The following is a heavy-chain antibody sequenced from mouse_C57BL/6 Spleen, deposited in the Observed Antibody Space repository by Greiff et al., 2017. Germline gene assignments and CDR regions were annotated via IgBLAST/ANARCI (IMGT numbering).Heavy chain of an antibody. CDR3: ARGRGRMDY. J-gene: IGHJ4*01. Sequence: QVQLKQPGAELVMPGASVKLSCKASGYTFTNYWMHWVKQRPGQGLEWIGEIDPSDSYTNYNQKFKGKSTLTVDKSSSTAYMQLSSLTSEDSAVYYCARGRGRMDYWGQGTSVTVSS. CDR1: GYTFTNYW. V-gene: IGHV1-69*01. CDR2: IDPSDSYT.